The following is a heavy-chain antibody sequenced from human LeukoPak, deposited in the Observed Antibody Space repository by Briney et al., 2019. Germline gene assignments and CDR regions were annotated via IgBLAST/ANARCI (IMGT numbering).Heavy chain of an antibody. J-gene: IGHJ3*02. CDR2: ISSGGNTI. CDR1: GFTFRDYY. V-gene: IGHV3-11*01. Sequence: PGGSRRLSCAASGFTFRDYYMSWIRQAPGKGLEWVSYISSGGNTIYYADSVKGRFTISRDNAKNSLYLQMNSLRAGDTAVYHCARVFLDAFDIWGQGTMVSVSS. CDR3: ARVFLDAFDI.